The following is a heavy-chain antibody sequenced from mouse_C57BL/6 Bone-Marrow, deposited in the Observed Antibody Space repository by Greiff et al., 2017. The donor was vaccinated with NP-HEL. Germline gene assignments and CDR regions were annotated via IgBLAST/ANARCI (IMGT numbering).Heavy chain of an antibody. J-gene: IGHJ4*01. CDR2: SRNKANDYTT. V-gene: IGHV7-1*01. CDR3: ARGLWWAMDY. Sequence: EVQLVESGGGLVQSGRSLRLSCATSGFTFSDFYMEWVRQAPGKGLEWIAASRNKANDYTTEYSASVKGRFIVSRDTSQSILYLQMNALRAEDTAIYYCARGLWWAMDYWGQGTSVTVSS. D-gene: IGHD1-1*02. CDR1: GFTFSDFY.